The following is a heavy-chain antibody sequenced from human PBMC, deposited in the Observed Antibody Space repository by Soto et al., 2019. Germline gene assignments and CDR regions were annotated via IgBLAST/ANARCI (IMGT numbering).Heavy chain of an antibody. D-gene: IGHD5-12*01. J-gene: IGHJ4*02. Sequence: QVQLQESGPGLVKPSETLSLTCTVSGGSISSYYWSWIRQPPGKGLEWIGYIYYNGSTNYNPSLKSRVTISVDTSKNQFSLKLSSVTAADTAVYYCARAEWLRFGTWDYWGQGTLVTVSS. V-gene: IGHV4-59*01. CDR1: GGSISSYY. CDR3: ARAEWLRFGTWDY. CDR2: IYYNGST.